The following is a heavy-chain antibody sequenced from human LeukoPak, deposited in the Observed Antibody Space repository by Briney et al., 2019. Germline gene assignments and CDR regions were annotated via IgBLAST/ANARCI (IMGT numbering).Heavy chain of an antibody. D-gene: IGHD6-13*01. J-gene: IGHJ4*02. CDR2: ISGGGGST. V-gene: IGHV3-23*01. CDR1: GFTFTSYS. CDR3: ASRPRDAAALDY. Sequence: GGSLRLSCAASGFTFTSYSMNWVRQAPGKGLEWVSTISGGGGSTYYADSVKGRFTISRDYSKNTLNLQMNSLRAEDTAVYYCASRPRDAAALDYWGQGTLVTVSS.